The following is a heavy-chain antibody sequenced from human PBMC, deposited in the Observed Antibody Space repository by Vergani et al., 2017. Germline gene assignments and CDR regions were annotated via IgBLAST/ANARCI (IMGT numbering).Heavy chain of an antibody. CDR2: ISSGGGDI. CDR3: TTAWGSYYLHGEYFQY. V-gene: IGHV3-23*01. Sequence: EVQLLESGGGLVQPGGSRRLSCAGAGFTFDTYTMAYVRQAPGKGLEWVATISSGGGDIFYADSVKGRFSISRDNSKNTLFLQMNSLKDEDTAVYYCTTAWGSYYLHGEYFQYWGRGTLVSVSS. J-gene: IGHJ1*01. D-gene: IGHD3-10*01. CDR1: GFTFDTYT.